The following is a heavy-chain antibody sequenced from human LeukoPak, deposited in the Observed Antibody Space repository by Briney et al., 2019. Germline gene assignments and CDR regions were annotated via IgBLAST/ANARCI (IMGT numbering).Heavy chain of an antibody. CDR2: INPNSGGT. D-gene: IGHD3-9*01. CDR3: ASSTTVYDILTGYYTDNWFDP. V-gene: IGHV1-2*02. Sequence: ASVKVSCKASGYTFTGYYMHWVRQAPGQGLEWMGWINPNSGGTNYAQKFQGRVTMTRDTSISTAYMELSSLRSEDTAVYYCASSTTVYDILTGYYTDNWFDPWGQGTLVTVSS. CDR1: GYTFTGYY. J-gene: IGHJ5*02.